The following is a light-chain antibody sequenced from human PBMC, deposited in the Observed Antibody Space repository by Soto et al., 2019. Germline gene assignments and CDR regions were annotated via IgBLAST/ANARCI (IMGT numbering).Light chain of an antibody. J-gene: IGKJ1*01. CDR3: QQYNSYPWT. CDR2: KAS. CDR1: QSISSW. Sequence: DIQMTRSPSTLSASVTDRVTITCRASQSISSWLAWYQQKPGKAPKLLIYKASSLESGVPLRFSGSGSGTEFTLTISRLQPDDFATYYCQQYNSYPWTFGQGTKVDSK. V-gene: IGKV1-5*03.